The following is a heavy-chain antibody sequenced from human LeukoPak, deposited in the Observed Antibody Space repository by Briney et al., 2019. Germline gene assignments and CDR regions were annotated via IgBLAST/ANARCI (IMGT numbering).Heavy chain of an antibody. D-gene: IGHD6-13*01. Sequence: GASEKVSCKASGYIFSDYYMHWVRQAPGQGLEWLGWINPKSGAADYEQQFRGRVTMTRDTSINTDYMEMKRVTSDDTAVYYCARGAEAETSPLDFWGQGTLVTVSS. CDR2: INPKSGAA. CDR3: ARGAEAETSPLDF. J-gene: IGHJ4*02. V-gene: IGHV1-2*02. CDR1: GYIFSDYY.